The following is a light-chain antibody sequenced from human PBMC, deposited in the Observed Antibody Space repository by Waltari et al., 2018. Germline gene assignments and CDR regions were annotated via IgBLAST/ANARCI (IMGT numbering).Light chain of an antibody. CDR3: QQYDGSVLT. CDR1: QTIYNNF. Sequence: IVLTQSPDTLSLSPGQRAPLSCRASQTIYNNFLVWYQQKPGQAPRLLIHGASSWATGFPDRFSGSGSGTDFTLTISSLEPEDVAVYYCQQYDGSVLTFGRGTKV. V-gene: IGKV3-20*01. J-gene: IGKJ4*01. CDR2: GAS.